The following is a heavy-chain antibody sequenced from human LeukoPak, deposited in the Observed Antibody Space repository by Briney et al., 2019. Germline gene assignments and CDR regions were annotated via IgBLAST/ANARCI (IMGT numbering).Heavy chain of an antibody. CDR1: GFTSSGSV. J-gene: IGHJ4*02. V-gene: IGHV3-73*01. Sequence: PGGSLRLSCAASGFTSSGSVMHWVRQASGKGLEWVGRIRSKANSYATAYAASVKGRFTISRDDSKNTAYLQMNSLKTEDTAVYYCARRRDGYNSIDYWGQGALVTVSS. D-gene: IGHD5-24*01. CDR2: IRSKANSYAT. CDR3: ARRRDGYNSIDY.